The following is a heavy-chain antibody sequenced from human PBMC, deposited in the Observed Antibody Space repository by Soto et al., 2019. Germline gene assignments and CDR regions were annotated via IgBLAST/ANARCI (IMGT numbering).Heavy chain of an antibody. J-gene: IGHJ4*02. D-gene: IGHD6-19*01. CDR1: GFTFSSYG. CDR3: ARVSSGWYGLYDY. CDR2: IWYDGSNK. V-gene: IGHV3-33*01. Sequence: GGSLRLSCAASGFTFSSYGMHWVRQAPGKGLEWVAVIWYDGSNKYYADSVKGRFTISRDNSKNTLYLQMNSLRAEDTAVYYCARVSSGWYGLYDYWGQGTLVTVSS.